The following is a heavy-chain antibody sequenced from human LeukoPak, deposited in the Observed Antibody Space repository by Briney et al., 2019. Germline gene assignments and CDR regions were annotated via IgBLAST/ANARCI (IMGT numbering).Heavy chain of an antibody. CDR3: ARVGYCSSTSCYFFDY. D-gene: IGHD2-2*03. V-gene: IGHV3-7*01. J-gene: IGHJ4*02. CDR2: IKQDGSEK. CDR1: GLTVSSNY. Sequence: GGSLRLSCAASGLTVSSNYMSWVRQAPGKGLEWVANIKQDGSEKYYVDSVKGRFTISRDNAKNSLYLQMNSLRAEDTAVYYCARVGYCSSTSCYFFDYWGQGTLVTVSS.